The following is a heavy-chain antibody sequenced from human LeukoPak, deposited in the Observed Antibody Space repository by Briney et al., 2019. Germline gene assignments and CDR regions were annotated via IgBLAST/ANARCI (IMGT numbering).Heavy chain of an antibody. CDR2: INHSGST. CDR3: ARVGRDTSGFSV. Sequence: SETLSLTCAVYGGSFSGYFWSWIRQPPGKGLERIGEINHSGSTNYNPSLKSRVTISVDTSKKQFSLKLNSVTAADTAVYYCARVGRDTSGFSVWGQGALVTVSS. J-gene: IGHJ4*02. CDR1: GGSFSGYF. D-gene: IGHD3-22*01. V-gene: IGHV4-34*01.